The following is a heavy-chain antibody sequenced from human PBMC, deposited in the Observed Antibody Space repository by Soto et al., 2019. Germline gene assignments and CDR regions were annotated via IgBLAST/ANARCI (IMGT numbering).Heavy chain of an antibody. D-gene: IGHD3-10*01. CDR1: GFTFTIFA. CDR3: AKGVLSFHYGMEV. V-gene: IGHV3-23*01. CDR2: ISGSGGST. Sequence: QPGGSLRLSCAASGFTFTIFAMSWVRQSPGKGLEWVSTISGSGGSTYYADAVKGRFTISRDNSMGTLYLQMKSLRVEDTAVYFCAKGVLSFHYGMEVWGQGTTVTVSS. J-gene: IGHJ6*02.